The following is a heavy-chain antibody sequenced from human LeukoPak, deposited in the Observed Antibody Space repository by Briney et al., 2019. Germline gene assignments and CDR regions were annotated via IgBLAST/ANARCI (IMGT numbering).Heavy chain of an antibody. CDR1: GFTVSSNY. J-gene: IGHJ4*02. CDR3: ARGEAVGYTVERLW. V-gene: IGHV3-53*01. D-gene: IGHD5/OR15-5a*01. Sequence: GGSLRLSCAASGFTVSSNYMGWARQAPGKGLKWVSVIYGDGSSYYADSVKGRFTISRDNSKNTLHLQMNSLRAEDTAVYYCARGEAVGYTVERLWWGQGTLVTVSS. CDR2: IYGDGSS.